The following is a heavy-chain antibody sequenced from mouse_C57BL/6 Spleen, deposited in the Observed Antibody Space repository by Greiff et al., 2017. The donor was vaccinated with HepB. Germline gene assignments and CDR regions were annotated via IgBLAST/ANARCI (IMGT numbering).Heavy chain of an antibody. Sequence: VQLKQSGPGLVKPSQSLSLTCSVTGYSITSGYYWNWIRQFPGNKLEWMGYISYDGSNNYNPSLKNRISITRDTSKNQFFLKLNSVTTEDTATYYCARAHYGSSPLSYWGQGTTLTVSS. CDR1: GYSITSGYY. J-gene: IGHJ2*01. D-gene: IGHD1-1*01. CDR2: ISYDGSN. CDR3: ARAHYGSSPLSY. V-gene: IGHV3-6*01.